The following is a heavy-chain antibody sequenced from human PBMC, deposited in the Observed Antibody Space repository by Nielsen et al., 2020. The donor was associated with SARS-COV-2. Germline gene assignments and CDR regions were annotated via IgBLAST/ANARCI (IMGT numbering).Heavy chain of an antibody. Sequence: SETLSLTCSVSGASISSYYWSWIRQPPGKGLEWIGYIYHSGITKINPSLKSRVTISVDTSKKQFSLKLISVTAADTAVYYCARHLRDFGSGTLNIAFDYWGQGTLVTVSS. CDR3: ARHLRDFGSGTLNIAFDY. CDR1: GASISSYY. J-gene: IGHJ4*02. V-gene: IGHV4-59*08. CDR2: IYHSGIT. D-gene: IGHD3-10*01.